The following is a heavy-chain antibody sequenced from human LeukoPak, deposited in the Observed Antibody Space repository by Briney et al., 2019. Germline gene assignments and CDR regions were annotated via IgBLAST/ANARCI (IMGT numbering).Heavy chain of an antibody. Sequence: SETLSLTCTVSGYSISSGYYWGWIRQPPGKGLEWIGTIYHNGSTYYNPSLKSRVTISVDKSKNHFSLKLTSVTAADTAVYYCARVRGYCSSTICYRYYFDYWGQGTLVTVSS. D-gene: IGHD2-2*01. J-gene: IGHJ4*02. CDR3: ARVRGYCSSTICYRYYFDY. CDR1: GYSISSGYY. V-gene: IGHV4-38-2*02. CDR2: IYHNGST.